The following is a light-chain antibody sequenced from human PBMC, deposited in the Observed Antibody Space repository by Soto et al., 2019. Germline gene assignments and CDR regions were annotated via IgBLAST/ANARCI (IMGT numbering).Light chain of an antibody. J-gene: IGLJ2*01. CDR3: QAWDSSTHVV. Sequence: SYELTQPPSVYVSPGQTASITCSGDKLGDKYACWYQQKPGQSPVLVIYQDSKRPSGIPERFSGSNSGNTATLTISGTQAMYEADYYCQAWDSSTHVVFGGGTKLTVL. V-gene: IGLV3-1*01. CDR1: KLGDKY. CDR2: QDS.